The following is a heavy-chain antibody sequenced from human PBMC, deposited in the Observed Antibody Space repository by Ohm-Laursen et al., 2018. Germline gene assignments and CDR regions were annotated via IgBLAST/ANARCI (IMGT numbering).Heavy chain of an antibody. Sequence: SLRLSCAASGFTFSNYRMHWVRQAPGKGLVWVSRISTDGSTTTYADSVKGRLTISRDNARNTLYLQMNSLRADGTALYYCARGYCSVCGCYLGGAFGIWGPWTMVSVSS. CDR1: GFTFSNYR. J-gene: IGHJ3*02. V-gene: IGHV3-74*01. D-gene: IGHD2-15*01. CDR2: ISTDGSTT. CDR3: ARGYCSVCGCYLGGAFGI.